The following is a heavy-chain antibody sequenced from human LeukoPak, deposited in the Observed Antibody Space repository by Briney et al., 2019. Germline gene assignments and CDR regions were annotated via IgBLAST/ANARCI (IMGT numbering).Heavy chain of an antibody. D-gene: IGHD3-10*01. CDR2: IYYSGST. CDR3: ARGESNYYGSGSYSY. V-gene: IGHV4-39*07. J-gene: IGHJ4*02. CDR1: GGSISSSSYY. Sequence: SETLSLTCTVSGGSISSSSYYWGWIRQPPGKGLEWIGSIYYSGSTYYNPSLKSRVTISVETSKNQFSLKLSSVTAADTAVYYCARGESNYYGSGSYSYWGQGTLVTVSS.